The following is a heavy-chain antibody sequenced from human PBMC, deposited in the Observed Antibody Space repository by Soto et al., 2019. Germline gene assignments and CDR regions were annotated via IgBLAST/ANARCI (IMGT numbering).Heavy chain of an antibody. D-gene: IGHD3-9*01. CDR3: AKVVQYYDILTGLGGGDAFDI. V-gene: IGHV3-23*01. CDR2: ISGSGGST. J-gene: IGHJ3*02. Sequence: EVQLLESGGGLVQPGGSLRLSCAASGFTFSSYAMSWVRQAPGKGLEWVSAISGSGGSTYYADSVKGRFTISRDNSKNTLYLQMNSLRDEDTAVYYCAKVVQYYDILTGLGGGDAFDILGQWTMVTVSS. CDR1: GFTFSSYA.